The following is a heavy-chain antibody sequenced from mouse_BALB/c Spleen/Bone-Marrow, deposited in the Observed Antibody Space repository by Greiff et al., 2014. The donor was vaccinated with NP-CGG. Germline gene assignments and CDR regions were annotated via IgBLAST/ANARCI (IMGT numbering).Heavy chain of an antibody. CDR2: TYPGNSDT. CDR1: DYTFTSYR. J-gene: IGHJ1*01. V-gene: IGHV1-5*01. D-gene: IGHD2-10*01. CDR3: TLAYFGQGDWFFDV. Sequence: EVQLQQSGTVLARPGASVKMSCKASDYTFTSYRMHWLKQRPGQGLEWIGATYPGNSDTSYNQKFKGKAELTAVTSTSTAYMDLSSLTNEDSAVYYCTLAYFGQGDWFFDVWGAGTTVTVSS.